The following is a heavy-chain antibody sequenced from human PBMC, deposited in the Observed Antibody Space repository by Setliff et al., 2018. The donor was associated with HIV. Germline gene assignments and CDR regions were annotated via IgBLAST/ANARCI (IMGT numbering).Heavy chain of an antibody. CDR1: GFTFSSYT. V-gene: IGHV3-21*04. CDR2: ISSSSSYT. D-gene: IGHD4-17*01. Sequence: GGSLRLSCAASGFTFSSYTMNWVRQAPGKGLEWVSSISSSSSYTNYADSVKGRFTISRDNAKNSLYLQMNSLRAEDTAVYYCARGPTTVTNYYYYYMDVWGKGTTVTVSS. CDR3: ARGPTTVTNYYYYYMDV. J-gene: IGHJ6*03.